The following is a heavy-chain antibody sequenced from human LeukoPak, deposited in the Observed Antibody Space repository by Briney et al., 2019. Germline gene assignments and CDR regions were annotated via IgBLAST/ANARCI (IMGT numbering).Heavy chain of an antibody. Sequence: GSLRLSCAASGFTFSSYSMNWVRQAPGKGLEWIGSIYYRGSTYYNPSLESRVTISVDTSKNQFSLKLSSVTAADTAVYYCSRDDRAVMTVGIDYWGQGTLVTVSS. J-gene: IGHJ4*02. CDR2: IYYRGST. V-gene: IGHV4-59*12. CDR1: GFTFSSYS. D-gene: IGHD3-22*01. CDR3: SRDDRAVMTVGIDY.